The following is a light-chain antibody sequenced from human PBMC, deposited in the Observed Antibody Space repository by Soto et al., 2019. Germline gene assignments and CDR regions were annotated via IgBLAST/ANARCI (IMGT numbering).Light chain of an antibody. Sequence: DMKVTLSPCSLPASVGDRVTITCRASQSISTYLNWYQKKLGKXPKLLIYAASSLQSGVPSRFSGSRPGTDVTITISTLQPEDVSIPDGQQSSGAPRRFGQGTKVDIK. CDR3: QQSSGAPRR. J-gene: IGKJ1*01. CDR1: QSISTY. V-gene: IGKV1-39*01. CDR2: AAS.